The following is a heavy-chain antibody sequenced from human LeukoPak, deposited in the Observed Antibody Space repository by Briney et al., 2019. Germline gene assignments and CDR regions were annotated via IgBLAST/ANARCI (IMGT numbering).Heavy chain of an antibody. CDR2: IYYSGST. CDR3: ARGSRAPKDAFDI. J-gene: IGHJ3*02. CDR1: GGSISSGGYS. Sequence: SETLSLTCAVSGGSISSGGYSWSWIRQPPGKGLEWIGYIYYSGSTYYNPSLKSRVTISVDTSKNQFSLKLSSVTAADTAVYYCARGSRAPKDAFDIWGQGTMVTVSS. D-gene: IGHD2-2*01. V-gene: IGHV4-30-4*07.